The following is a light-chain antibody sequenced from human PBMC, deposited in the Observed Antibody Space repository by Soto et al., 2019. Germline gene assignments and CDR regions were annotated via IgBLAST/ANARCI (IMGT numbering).Light chain of an antibody. CDR1: SSNIGNNY. V-gene: IGLV1-51*01. Sequence: QAVVTQPPSVSAAPGQKVTVSCSGSSSNIGNNYVSWYQQVPGTAPKLFIYDNNKRPSGIPDRFSGSKSGTSATLGITGLQTGDEADYYCGTWDSSLSAVVFGGGTKLTVL. J-gene: IGLJ2*01. CDR2: DNN. CDR3: GTWDSSLSAVV.